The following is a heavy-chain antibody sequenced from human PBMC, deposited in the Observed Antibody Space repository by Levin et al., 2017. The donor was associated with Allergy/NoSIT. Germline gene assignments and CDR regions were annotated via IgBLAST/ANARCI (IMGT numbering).Heavy chain of an antibody. CDR2: ISSSGSTI. Sequence: GGSLRLSCAASGFTFSDYYMSWIRQAPGKGLEWVSYISSSGSTIYYADSVKGRFTISRDNAKNSLYLQMNSLRAEDTAVYYCAREGKQQPFDAFDIWGQGTMVTVSS. CDR1: GFTFSDYY. CDR3: AREGKQQPFDAFDI. J-gene: IGHJ3*02. D-gene: IGHD6-13*01. V-gene: IGHV3-11*01.